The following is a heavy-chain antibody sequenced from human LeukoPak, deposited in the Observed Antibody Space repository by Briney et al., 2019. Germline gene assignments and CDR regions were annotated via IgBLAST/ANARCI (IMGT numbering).Heavy chain of an antibody. Sequence: SETLSLTCAVYGGSFSGYYWSWIRQPPGKGLEWIGEINHSGSTNYNPSLKSRVTISVDTSKNQFSLKLSSVTAADTAVYYCARSYTAMVPGWFDPWGQGTLVTVSS. D-gene: IGHD5-18*01. CDR3: ARSYTAMVPGWFDP. J-gene: IGHJ5*02. CDR2: INHSGST. V-gene: IGHV4-34*01. CDR1: GGSFSGYY.